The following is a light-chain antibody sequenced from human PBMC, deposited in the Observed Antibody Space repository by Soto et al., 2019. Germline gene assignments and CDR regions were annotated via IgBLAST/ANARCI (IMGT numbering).Light chain of an antibody. V-gene: IGLV2-14*01. CDR1: SSDVGGYNY. CDR3: SSYTSSSTWV. Sequence: QSALTQPASVSGSPGQSITISCTGTSSDVGGYNYVSWYQQHPGKAPKLMIYEVSNRPSGVSHRFSGSRSGNTASLTISGLQAEDEADYYCSSYTSSSTWVFGGGTKLTAL. J-gene: IGLJ3*02. CDR2: EVS.